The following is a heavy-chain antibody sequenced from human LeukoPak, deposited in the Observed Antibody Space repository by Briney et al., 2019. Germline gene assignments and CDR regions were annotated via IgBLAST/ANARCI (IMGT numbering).Heavy chain of an antibody. CDR1: GFTFSSYW. CDR2: IKDDGTEK. CDR3: AREYYYNRTGYASFGY. J-gene: IGHJ4*02. D-gene: IGHD3-22*01. Sequence: GGSLRLSCAASGFTFSSYWMSWVRQAPGKGLECVANIKDDGTEKYYVDSVKGRFTISRDNARDSLYLQMNSLRAEDTAIYYCAREYYYNRTGYASFGYWGQGTPVTVSS. V-gene: IGHV3-7*03.